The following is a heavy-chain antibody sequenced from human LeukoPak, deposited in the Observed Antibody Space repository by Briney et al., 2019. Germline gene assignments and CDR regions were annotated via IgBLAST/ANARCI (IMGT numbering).Heavy chain of an antibody. D-gene: IGHD1-1*01. CDR2: ISWDGGST. J-gene: IGHJ4*02. V-gene: IGHV3-43*01. CDR3: AKDNADDDSFDY. Sequence: GGSLRLSCAASGFTFGDYTMHWVRQAPGKGLEWVSLISWDGGSTYYADSVKGRFTISRDNSKNSLYLQMNSLRTEDTALYYCAKDNADDDSFDYWGQGTLVTVSS. CDR1: GFTFGDYT.